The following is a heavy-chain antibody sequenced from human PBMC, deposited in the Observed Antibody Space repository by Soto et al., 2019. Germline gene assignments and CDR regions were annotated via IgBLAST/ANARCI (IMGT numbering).Heavy chain of an antibody. V-gene: IGHV1-18*01. CDR2: ISTYSGDT. CDR3: ARHHGSTTSENWFDT. Sequence: QVHLVQSGVEVKTPGASVKVSCQASGYTFFTYDISWVRQAPGQGLEWMGWISTYSGDTKYAQKFQCRVTMTTDTSTTTAYLELRSLRSDDTDVYYCARHHGSTTSENWFDTWCQGTLGTVSS. CDR1: GYTFFTYD. J-gene: IGHJ5*02. D-gene: IGHD5-12*01.